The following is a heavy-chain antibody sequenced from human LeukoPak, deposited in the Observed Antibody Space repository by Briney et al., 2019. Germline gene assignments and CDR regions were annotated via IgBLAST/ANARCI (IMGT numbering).Heavy chain of an antibody. CDR3: ARAKTVSALRRDYMDV. V-gene: IGHV3-74*01. CDR1: GFTFINYW. J-gene: IGHJ6*03. Sequence: PGGSLRLSCVASGFTFINYWMHWVRQVPGKGLVWVSRINLDGSTTTYADSVKGRFTISRDNAKNTLYLQMNSLRAEDTALYYCARAKTVSALRRDYMDVWGKGATVTVSS. CDR2: INLDGSTT. D-gene: IGHD4-17*01.